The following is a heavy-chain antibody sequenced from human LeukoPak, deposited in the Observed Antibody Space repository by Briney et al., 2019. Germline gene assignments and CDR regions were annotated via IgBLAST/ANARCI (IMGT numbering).Heavy chain of an antibody. CDR1: GGSISSYY. CDR2: FYISGST. Sequence: SETLSLTCTVSGGSISSYYWSWLRQPAGKGLEWIGRFYISGSTNYNPSLKGRVTMSVDTSKNQFSLRLNSVTAADTAVYYCARDFLLQSEGLFDYWGQGTLVTVSS. D-gene: IGHD4-11*01. V-gene: IGHV4-4*07. CDR3: ARDFLLQSEGLFDY. J-gene: IGHJ4*02.